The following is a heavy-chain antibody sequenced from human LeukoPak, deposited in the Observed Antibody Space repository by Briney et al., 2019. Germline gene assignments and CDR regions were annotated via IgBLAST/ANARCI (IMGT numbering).Heavy chain of an antibody. Sequence: SXXTXXXYAMSWVRQAPGXGLEWVSAISGSGGSTYYADSVKGRFTISRDNSKNTLYLQMNSLRAEDTAVYYCAKDKTYYYGSGSPGSDYWGQGTLVTVSS. J-gene: IGHJ4*02. CDR2: ISGSGGST. D-gene: IGHD3-10*01. CDR3: AKDKTYYYGSGSPGSDY. V-gene: IGHV3-23*01. CDR1: XXTXXXYA.